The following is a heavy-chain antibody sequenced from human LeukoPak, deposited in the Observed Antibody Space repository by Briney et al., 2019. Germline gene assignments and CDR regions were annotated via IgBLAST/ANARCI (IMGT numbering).Heavy chain of an antibody. CDR2: TIPMFGTG. CDR1: GGTFSSSV. V-gene: IGHV1-69*05. Sequence: ASVKVSCTASGGTFSSSVMSWVRQAPGQGLGWLGGTIPMFGTGSNAQKFQGRVTITTDESTSTAYMELSSLRSEDTAVYYWGRRGGPSAPFDYWGQGTLVTVSS. D-gene: IGHD3-10*01. J-gene: IGHJ4*02. CDR3: GRRGGPSAPFDY.